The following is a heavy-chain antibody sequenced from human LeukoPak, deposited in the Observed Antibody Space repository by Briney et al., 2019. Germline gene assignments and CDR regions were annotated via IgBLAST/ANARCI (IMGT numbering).Heavy chain of an antibody. Sequence: GRSLRLSCAASGFTFSNYGMHWVRQAPGKGLEWVGRIKRITDGETTDYGAPVKGRFTISRDDSKNTLYLQMNSLKTEDTAVYYCTANLLWFGEFSHWGQGALVTVSS. CDR1: GFTFSNYG. CDR3: TANLLWFGEFSH. CDR2: IKRITDGETT. V-gene: IGHV3-15*01. J-gene: IGHJ4*02. D-gene: IGHD3-10*01.